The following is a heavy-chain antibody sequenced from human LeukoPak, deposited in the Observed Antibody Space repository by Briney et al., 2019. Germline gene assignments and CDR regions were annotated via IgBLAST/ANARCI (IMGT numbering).Heavy chain of an antibody. D-gene: IGHD6-19*01. V-gene: IGHV3-73*01. CDR3: TRPTVPGTGTAY. J-gene: IGHJ4*02. CDR1: GFTFSGSA. CDR2: IRSKTFNYAT. Sequence: GGSLRLSCAASGFTFSGSAMHWVRQASGKGLEWVGRIRSKTFNYATIYAASVKGRFTISRDDSKNTAYLQMNSLKIEDTAVYYCTRPTVPGTGTAYWGQGTQVTVSS.